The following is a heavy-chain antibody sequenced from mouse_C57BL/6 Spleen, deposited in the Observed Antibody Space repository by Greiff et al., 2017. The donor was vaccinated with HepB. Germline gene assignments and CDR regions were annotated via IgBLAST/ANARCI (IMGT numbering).Heavy chain of an antibody. CDR3: TRGDYYGSSYTLYYFDY. CDR2: ISSGGDYI. D-gene: IGHD1-1*01. J-gene: IGHJ2*01. V-gene: IGHV5-9-1*02. Sequence: EVMLVESGEGLVKPGGSLKLSCAASGFTFSSYAMSWVRQTPEKRLEWVAYISSGGDYIYYADTVKGRFTISRDNARNTLYLQMSSLKSEDTAMYYCTRGDYYGSSYTLYYFDYWGQGTTLTVSS. CDR1: GFTFSSYA.